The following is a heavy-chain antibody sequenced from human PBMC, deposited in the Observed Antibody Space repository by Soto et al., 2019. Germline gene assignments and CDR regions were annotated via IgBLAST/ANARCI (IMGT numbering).Heavy chain of an antibody. J-gene: IGHJ6*02. Sequence: VKVSCKASGYTFTGYYMHWVRQAPGQGLEWMGWINPNSGGTNYAQKFQGRVTMTRDTSISTAYMELSRLRSDDTAVYYCARDLTPGSGSYYKNQDYYYCYGMDVWGQGTTVTVSS. V-gene: IGHV1-2*02. CDR1: GYTFTGYY. D-gene: IGHD3-10*01. CDR2: INPNSGGT. CDR3: ARDLTPGSGSYYKNQDYYYCYGMDV.